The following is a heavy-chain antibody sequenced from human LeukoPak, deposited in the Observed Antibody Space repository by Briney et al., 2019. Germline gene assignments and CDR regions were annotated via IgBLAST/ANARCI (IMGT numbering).Heavy chain of an antibody. J-gene: IGHJ4*02. CDR1: GYTFTSNG. Sequence: ASVKVSCKASGYTFTSNGISWVRQAPGQGLEWMGWIRAYNGNTNYAQKVQGRVTMTTDTSTSTAYMELRSLRSDDTAVYYCARDTIRYGSGSPPDYWGQGTLVTVSS. CDR3: ARDTIRYGSGSPPDY. D-gene: IGHD3-10*01. V-gene: IGHV1-18*01. CDR2: IRAYNGNT.